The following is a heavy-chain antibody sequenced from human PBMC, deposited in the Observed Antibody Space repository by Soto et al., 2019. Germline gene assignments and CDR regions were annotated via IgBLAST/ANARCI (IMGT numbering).Heavy chain of an antibody. CDR2: TYYRSKWSN. J-gene: IGHJ5*01. D-gene: IGHD3-16*01. V-gene: IGHV6-1*01. Sequence: SQTLSLTCAISGDSVSSNSAVWNWIRQSPSGGLEWLGRTYYRSKWSNDYAVSVKGRITINPDTSNNQFSLHLNSVTPDDTAVYYCARLIGNSWLDSWGQGTLVTVSS. CDR3: ARLIGNSWLDS. CDR1: GDSVSSNSAV.